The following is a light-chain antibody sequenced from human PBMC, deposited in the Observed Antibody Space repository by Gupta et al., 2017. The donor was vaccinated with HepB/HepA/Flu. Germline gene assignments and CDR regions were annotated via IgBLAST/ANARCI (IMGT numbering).Light chain of an antibody. J-gene: IGLJ3*02. CDR2: DVS. CDR3: SSYTSRSTGV. V-gene: IGLV2-14*01. CDR1: SSDVGGYNF. Sequence: QSALTQPASVSVSPGQSITISCTGTSSDVGGYNFVSWYQQHPGKAPKLMIYDVSNRPSGVSNRFSGSKSGNTASLTISGLQAEDEADYYCSSYTSRSTGVFGGGTKLTVL.